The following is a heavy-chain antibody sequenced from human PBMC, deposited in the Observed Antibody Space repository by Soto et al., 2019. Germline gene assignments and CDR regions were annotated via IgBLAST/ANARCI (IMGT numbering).Heavy chain of an antibody. CDR1: GFTSSSYA. Sequence: VGFLILSSAASGFTSSSYAVSWISPAPGKGLEWVSAISGSGGSTYYADSVKGRFTISRDNSKNTLYLQMNSLRAEDTAVYYCAKEGWDRGYFDYCGQGTLVTVS. CDR3: AKEGWDRGYFDY. V-gene: IGHV3-23*01. CDR2: ISGSGGST. D-gene: IGHD6-19*01. J-gene: IGHJ4*02.